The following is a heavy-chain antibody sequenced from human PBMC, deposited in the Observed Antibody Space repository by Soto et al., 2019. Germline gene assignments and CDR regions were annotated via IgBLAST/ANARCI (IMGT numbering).Heavy chain of an antibody. CDR1: GFTFSSYA. V-gene: IGHV3-23*01. J-gene: IGHJ4*02. CDR3: AKDLIAARRHFDY. D-gene: IGHD6-6*01. CDR2: ISGSGGST. Sequence: LRLSCAASGFTFSSYAMSWVRQAPGKGLEWVSAISGSGGSTYYADSVKGRFTISRDNSKNTLYLQMNSLRAEDTAVYYCAKDLIAARRHFDYLGQRTLVTVSS.